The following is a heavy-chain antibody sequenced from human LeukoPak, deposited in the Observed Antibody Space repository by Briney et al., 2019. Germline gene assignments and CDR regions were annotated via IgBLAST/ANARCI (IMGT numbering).Heavy chain of an antibody. D-gene: IGHD6-13*01. Sequence: GGSLRLSCVASGFTFSSYAIHWVRQAPGKGLEWVAVISRDGRDKHHADSVKGRFTISRDNSKNTLHLQMDSLRAEDTAVYFCAKDPRTAAAYYFDYWGQGILVTVSS. CDR3: AKDPRTAAAYYFDY. CDR1: GFTFSSYA. V-gene: IGHV3-30*18. J-gene: IGHJ4*02. CDR2: ISRDGRDK.